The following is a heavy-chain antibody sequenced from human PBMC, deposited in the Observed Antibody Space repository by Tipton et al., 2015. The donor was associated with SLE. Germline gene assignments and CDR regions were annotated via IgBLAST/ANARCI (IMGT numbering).Heavy chain of an antibody. D-gene: IGHD2-15*01. V-gene: IGHV4-59*11. CDR3: AREGHCSGGSCYPWFDP. Sequence: TLSLTCTVSGGSISSHYWSWIRQPPGQGLEWIGYIYYSGSTNYNPSLKSRVTISVDTSKNQFSLKLSSVTAADTAVYYCAREGHCSGGSCYPWFDPWGQGTLVTVSS. CDR2: IYYSGST. J-gene: IGHJ5*02. CDR1: GGSISSHY.